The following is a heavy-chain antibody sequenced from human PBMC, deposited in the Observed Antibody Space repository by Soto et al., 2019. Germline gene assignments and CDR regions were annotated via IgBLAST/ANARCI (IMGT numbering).Heavy chain of an antibody. CDR1: GGSISSSSYY. D-gene: IGHD5-18*01. J-gene: IGHJ4*02. CDR2: IYYSGST. CDR3: ARGYSYGYCDY. Sequence: PSETLSLTCTVSGGSISSSSYYWGWNRQPPGKGREWIGSIYYSGSTYYNPSLKSRVTISVDTYKNQFSLKLSSVTAADTAVYYCARGYSYGYCDYWGQGTLVTVSS. V-gene: IGHV4-39*01.